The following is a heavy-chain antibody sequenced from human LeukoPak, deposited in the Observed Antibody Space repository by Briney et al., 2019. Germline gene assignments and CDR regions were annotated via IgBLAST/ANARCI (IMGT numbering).Heavy chain of an antibody. J-gene: IGHJ4*02. D-gene: IGHD3-10*01. V-gene: IGHV4-59*12. CDR3: ARAPMVRGKSS. CDR2: IYYSGST. Sequence: PSETLSLTCTVSGGSISSYYWTWIRQPPGKGLEWIGYIYYSGSTNYNPSLKSRVTISVDTSKNHFSLKLSSVTAADTAVYYCARAPMVRGKSSWGQGTLVTVSS. CDR1: GGSISSYY.